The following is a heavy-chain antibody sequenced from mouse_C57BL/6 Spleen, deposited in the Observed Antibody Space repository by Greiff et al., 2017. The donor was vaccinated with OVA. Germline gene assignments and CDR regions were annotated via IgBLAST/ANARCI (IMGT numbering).Heavy chain of an antibody. V-gene: IGHV1-50*01. D-gene: IGHD1-1*01. CDR1: GYTFTSYW. CDR3: ARGDITTRYYYAMDY. CDR2: IDPSDSYT. J-gene: IGHJ4*01. Sequence: VQLQQPGAELVKPGASVKLSCKASGYTFTSYWMQWVKQRPGQGLEWIGEIDPSDSYTNYNQKFKGKATLTVDTSSSTAYMQLSSLTSEDSAVYYCARGDITTRYYYAMDYWGQGTSVTVSS.